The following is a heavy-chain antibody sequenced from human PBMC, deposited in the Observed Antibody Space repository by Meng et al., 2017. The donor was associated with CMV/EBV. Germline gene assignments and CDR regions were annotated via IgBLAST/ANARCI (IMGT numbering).Heavy chain of an antibody. J-gene: IGHJ4*02. CDR3: ARAQYSSSCDY. Sequence: QGYLEQLAPVVSRTSWLFALTCTASGGAVSSVHHYWGWTLQPPGKGLEWIGYLYYSGSTYYNPSRKSRVTISVDTSKNQFSLKLSSVTAADTAVYYCARAQYSSSCDYWGQGTLVTVSS. V-gene: IGHV4-30-4*08. CDR2: LYYSGST. D-gene: IGHD6-13*01. CDR1: GGAVSSVHHY.